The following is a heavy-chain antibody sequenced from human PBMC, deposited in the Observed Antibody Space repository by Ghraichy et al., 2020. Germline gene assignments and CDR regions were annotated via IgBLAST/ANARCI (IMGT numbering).Heavy chain of an antibody. D-gene: IGHD6-19*01. CDR3: ARDLKYNSGWYYFDY. CDR1: GYSFTSYG. CDR2: ISGYNGET. J-gene: IGHJ4*02. V-gene: IGHV1-18*01. Sequence: ASVKVSCKASGYSFTSYGISWVRQAPGQGLEWMGWISGYNGETQYAQKFQGRVTMTTDTPTSTAYTELRSLTASTAYMELRSLRSDDTAVYYCARDLKYNSGWYYFDYWGQGTLVTVSS.